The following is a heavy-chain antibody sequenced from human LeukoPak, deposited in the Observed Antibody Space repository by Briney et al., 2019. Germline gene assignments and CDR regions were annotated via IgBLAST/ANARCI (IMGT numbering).Heavy chain of an antibody. V-gene: IGHV4-59*08. J-gene: IGHJ5*02. CDR3: ARRVLMSSAGVPDTWLDP. CDR1: GSSVSNYY. CDR2: ISYSGST. Sequence: SETLSLTCTVSGSSVSNYYWNWIRQPPGKGLEWLCHISYSGSTIYNPSLNSRVTISLDTSKNQFSLSLNSVTAADTAVYFCARRVLMSSAGVPDTWLDPWGQGTLVTVSS. D-gene: IGHD6-19*01.